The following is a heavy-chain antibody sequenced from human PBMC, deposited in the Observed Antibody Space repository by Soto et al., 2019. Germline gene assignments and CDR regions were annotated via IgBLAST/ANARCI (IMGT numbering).Heavy chain of an antibody. Sequence: QVQLVESGGGVVQPGRSLRLSCAVSGFIFKNYALNWVRQAPGKGLEWVASITRDGYNKYYADSVKGRFTISRDNSKNTRSLQMTALRVEDSSVYYCTKSSGGSSSVGMDYWGPGTRVTVSS. J-gene: IGHJ4*02. D-gene: IGHD6-6*01. V-gene: IGHV3-30*04. CDR1: GFIFKNYA. CDR3: TKSSGGSSSVGMDY. CDR2: ITRDGYNK.